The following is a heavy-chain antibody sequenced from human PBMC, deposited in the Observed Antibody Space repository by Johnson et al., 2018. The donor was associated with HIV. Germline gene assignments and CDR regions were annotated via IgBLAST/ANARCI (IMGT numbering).Heavy chain of an antibody. Sequence: QVQLVESGGGVVQPGRSLRLSCAASGFTFSSYGMHWVRQAPGKGLEWVAVIWYDGSNKYYADSVKGRFTISRDNSKNTLYLQMNSLRAEDTGLYYCVKDRGSPGVPAALDVWGQGTKVIVSS. V-gene: IGHV3-33*06. CDR3: VKDRGSPGVPAALDV. D-gene: IGHD1-26*01. J-gene: IGHJ3*01. CDR2: IWYDGSNK. CDR1: GFTFSSYG.